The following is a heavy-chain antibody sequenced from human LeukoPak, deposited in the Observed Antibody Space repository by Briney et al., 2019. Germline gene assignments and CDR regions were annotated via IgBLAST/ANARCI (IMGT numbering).Heavy chain of an antibody. CDR2: INPNSGGT. Sequence: ASVKVSCKASGYTFTGYYMHWVRQAPGQGLEWMGWINPNSGGTNYAQKFQGRVTMTRDTSISTAYMELSRLRSDDTAVYYCAYDDFWSGYCLFCYWGQGTLVTVSS. D-gene: IGHD3-3*01. J-gene: IGHJ4*02. V-gene: IGHV1-2*02. CDR3: AYDDFWSGYCLFCY. CDR1: GYTFTGYY.